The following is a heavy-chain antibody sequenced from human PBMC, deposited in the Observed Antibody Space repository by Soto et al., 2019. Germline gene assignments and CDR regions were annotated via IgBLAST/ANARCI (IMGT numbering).Heavy chain of an antibody. D-gene: IGHD1-26*01. Sequence: QVQLQESGPGLVQPSGTLSLTCAVSGDSINNSHWWSWVRQTPGKGLEWIGETYHSGTTNYNPSLKTRVTTSIDQVKNQFSLKMNSVAAADTAVDYRAREVNRSPARGPNWFDPWGQGTLVTVSS. CDR2: TYHSGTT. J-gene: IGHJ5*02. CDR3: AREVNRSPARGPNWFDP. CDR1: GDSINNSHW. V-gene: IGHV4-4*02.